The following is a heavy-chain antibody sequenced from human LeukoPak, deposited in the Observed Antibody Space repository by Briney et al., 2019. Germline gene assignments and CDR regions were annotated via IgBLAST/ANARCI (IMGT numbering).Heavy chain of an antibody. CDR2: ISAYNGNT. Sequence: ASVKGSCKASGYTFTSYGISWVRQAPGQGLEWMGWISAYNGNTNYAQKLQGRVTMTTDTSTSTAYMDLRSLRSDDTAVYYCARGGDSSGWYVFDYWGQGTLVTVSS. CDR3: ARGGDSSGWYVFDY. J-gene: IGHJ4*02. V-gene: IGHV1-18*01. D-gene: IGHD6-19*01. CDR1: GYTFTSYG.